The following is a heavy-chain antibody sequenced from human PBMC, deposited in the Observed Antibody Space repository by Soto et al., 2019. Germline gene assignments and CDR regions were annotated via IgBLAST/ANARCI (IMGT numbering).Heavy chain of an antibody. Sequence: PSETLSLTCTVSGGSISSYYWSWIRQPPGKGLEWIGYIYYSGSTNYNPSLKSRVTISVDTSKNQFSLKLSSVTAADTAVYYCARNSRRDGYSYFDYWGQGTLVTVSS. V-gene: IGHV4-59*08. CDR3: ARNSRRDGYSYFDY. J-gene: IGHJ4*02. CDR1: GGSISSYY. D-gene: IGHD5-12*01. CDR2: IYYSGST.